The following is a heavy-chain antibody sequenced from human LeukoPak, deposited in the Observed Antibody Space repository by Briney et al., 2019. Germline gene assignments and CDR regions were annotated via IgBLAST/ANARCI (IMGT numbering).Heavy chain of an antibody. CDR2: IKQDGSEK. Sequence: KSGGSLRLSCAASGFTFSNYWMTWVRQAPGTGLEWVADIKQDGSEKLYVNSVRGRFTISRDNAKMSLFLQMNSLRAEDTAVYYCARDTRRVVVAANDYWGQGTLVTVSS. V-gene: IGHV3-7*01. J-gene: IGHJ4*02. CDR1: GFTFSNYW. CDR3: ARDTRRVVVAANDY. D-gene: IGHD2-15*01.